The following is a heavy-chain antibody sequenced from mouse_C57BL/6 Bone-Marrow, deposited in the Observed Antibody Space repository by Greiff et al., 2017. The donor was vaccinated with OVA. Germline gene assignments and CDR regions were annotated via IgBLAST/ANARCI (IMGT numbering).Heavy chain of an antibody. CDR2: IYPGDGDT. D-gene: IGHD2-1*01. J-gene: IGHJ2*01. CDR1: GYAFSSYW. V-gene: IGHV1-80*01. Sequence: VQLQQSGAELVKPGASLKISCKASGYAFSSYWMNWVKQRPGKGLEWIVHIYPGDGDTNYNGKFTGKATLTAAKSSSTTYLQLNSQTSEDSAVYFCAAYGNYFDYWGQGTTLTVSS. CDR3: AAYGNYFDY.